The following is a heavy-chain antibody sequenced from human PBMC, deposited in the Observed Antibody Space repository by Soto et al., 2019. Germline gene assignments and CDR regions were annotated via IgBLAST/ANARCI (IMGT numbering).Heavy chain of an antibody. J-gene: IGHJ4*02. CDR3: ARSLGVAAAGPFDY. D-gene: IGHD6-13*01. Sequence: QVQLQESGPGLVKPSQTLSLTCTVSGGSISSGGYYWSWIRQHPGKGMEWIGYIDYSGSTYYNPSLKSRGTLSVDKSKNRFSLKLRSVTAADTAVYYCARSLGVAAAGPFDYWGQGTLVTVSS. CDR2: IDYSGST. V-gene: IGHV4-31*03. CDR1: GGSISSGGYY.